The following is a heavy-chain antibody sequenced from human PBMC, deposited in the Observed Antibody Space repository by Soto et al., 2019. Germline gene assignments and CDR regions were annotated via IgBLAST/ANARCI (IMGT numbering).Heavy chain of an antibody. Sequence: QVQLQESGPGLVKPSGTLSLTCAVSGGSISSSNWWIWVRQPPGKGLEWIGEIYHSGRTNYNPYLTRRVTISVVKSKDQFSLKLSSATAADTPVYYCAAGYCSGNCQDACSHYGMDVWGQGTTVTVSS. V-gene: IGHV4-4*02. CDR2: IYHSGRT. J-gene: IGHJ6*02. CDR1: GGSISSSNW. CDR3: AAGYCSGNCQDACSHYGMDV. D-gene: IGHD2-15*01.